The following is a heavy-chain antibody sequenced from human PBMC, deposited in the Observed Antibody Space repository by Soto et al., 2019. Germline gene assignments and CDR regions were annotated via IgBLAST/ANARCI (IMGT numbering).Heavy chain of an antibody. CDR3: ARGEDAFFYYGLDV. CDR2: SYDTGISGYTPST. J-gene: IGHJ6*02. V-gene: IGHV4-59*01. Sequence: ETLSLTCTVSGGSITSSYWSWIRRPPGKGVEWMAYSYDTGISGYTPSTSYNPSLKSRVTMSVDTSKSQFSLKLTSVTAADTAVYYCARGEDAFFYYGLDVWGQGITVTVSS. CDR1: GGSITSSY.